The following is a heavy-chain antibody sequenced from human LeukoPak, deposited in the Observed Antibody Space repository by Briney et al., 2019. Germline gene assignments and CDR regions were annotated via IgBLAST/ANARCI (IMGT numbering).Heavy chain of an antibody. CDR3: ARDAGYCTNGVCASGSWFDP. CDR2: IIPNFGTA. D-gene: IGHD2-8*01. J-gene: IGHJ5*02. V-gene: IGHV1-69*01. Sequence: ASVKVSCKASGGTFSSYAISWVRQAPGQGLEWMGGIIPNFGTANYAQKFQGRVTITADESTSTAHMELSSLRSEDTAVYYCARDAGYCTNGVCASGSWFDPWGQGTLVTVSS. CDR1: GGTFSSYA.